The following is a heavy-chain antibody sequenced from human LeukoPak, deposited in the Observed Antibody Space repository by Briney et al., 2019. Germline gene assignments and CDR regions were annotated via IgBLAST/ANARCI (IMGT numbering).Heavy chain of an antibody. CDR1: GFTVSSNY. CDR2: IYSGGNT. V-gene: IGHV3-66*04. Sequence: GGSLRLSCAASGFTVSSNYMKWVRQAPGKGLECVSMIYSGGNTFYTDSVKGRFIIPRDNSKNTLVLQMNSLRAEDTAVYYCARRGHGYGSPFDYWGQGTLVTVSS. J-gene: IGHJ4*02. CDR3: ARRGHGYGSPFDY. D-gene: IGHD5-18*01.